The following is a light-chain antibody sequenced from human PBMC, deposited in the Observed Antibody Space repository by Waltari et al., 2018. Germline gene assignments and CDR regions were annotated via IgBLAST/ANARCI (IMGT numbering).Light chain of an antibody. CDR1: QSIRSW. Sequence: DIQLTQSPSTLSASVGDRVTITCRASQSIRSWLAWFQQKPVKAPNLLIYKASSLVSGVPSIFSGIGSGTQFTLTISSLQPDDFATYYCQQYYSYSWTFGQGTKVEVK. CDR3: QQYYSYSWT. J-gene: IGKJ1*01. V-gene: IGKV1-5*03. CDR2: KAS.